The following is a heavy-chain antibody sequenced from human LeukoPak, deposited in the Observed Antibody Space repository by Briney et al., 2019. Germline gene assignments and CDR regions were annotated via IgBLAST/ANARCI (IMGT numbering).Heavy chain of an antibody. J-gene: IGHJ4*02. CDR2: IYYSGST. Sequence: SETLSLTCSVSGGSISSRCYYWGWIRQPPGKGLQWIGSIYYSGSTYYNPSLKSRLTISVDTSKNQFSLKLSSVTAADTAVYYCARRIKEAGGGDYWGQGTLVTVSS. CDR1: GGSISSRCYY. CDR3: ARRIKEAGGGDY. D-gene: IGHD3-16*01. V-gene: IGHV4-39*01.